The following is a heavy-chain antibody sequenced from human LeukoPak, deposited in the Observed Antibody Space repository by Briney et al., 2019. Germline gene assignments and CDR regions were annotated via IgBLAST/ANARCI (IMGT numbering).Heavy chain of an antibody. CDR3: ARMYYDFWSGYSPDAFDI. Sequence: SETLSLTCAVYGGSFSGYYWSWIRQPPGKGLEWIGEINHSGSTNYNPSLKSRVTISVDTSKNQFSPKLSSVTAADTAVYYCARMYYDFWSGYSPDAFDIWGQGTMVTVSS. V-gene: IGHV4-34*01. CDR2: INHSGST. D-gene: IGHD3-3*01. J-gene: IGHJ3*02. CDR1: GGSFSGYY.